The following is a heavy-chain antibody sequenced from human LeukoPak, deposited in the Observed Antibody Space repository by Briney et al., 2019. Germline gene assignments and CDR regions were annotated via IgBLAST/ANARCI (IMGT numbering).Heavy chain of an antibody. CDR3: ARVITATTREDS. D-gene: IGHD1-20*01. CDR1: GGSISTYY. Sequence: SETLSLTCTVSGGSISTYYWSWIRQPPGKGLEWIRYIYYTGSTYYNPSLKSRVTMAVDTSKNQFSLKLISVTAADTAVYYCARVITATTREDSWGQGTLVTVSS. J-gene: IGHJ4*02. CDR2: IYYTGST. V-gene: IGHV4-59*08.